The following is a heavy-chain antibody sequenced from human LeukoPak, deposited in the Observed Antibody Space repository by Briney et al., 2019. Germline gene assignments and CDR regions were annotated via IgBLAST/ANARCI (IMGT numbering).Heavy chain of an antibody. V-gene: IGHV3-30-3*01. CDR2: VSFDGDNK. D-gene: IGHD3/OR15-3a*01. CDR3: ARDWTLNY. Sequence: GGSLRLSCAASGFTVSSNYMSWVRQAPGKGLEWVAVVSFDGDNKYYADSVKDRFTISRDNSQNTLYLQLNSLRAEDTAVYYCARDWTLNYWGQGTLVTVSS. J-gene: IGHJ4*02. CDR1: GFTVSSNY.